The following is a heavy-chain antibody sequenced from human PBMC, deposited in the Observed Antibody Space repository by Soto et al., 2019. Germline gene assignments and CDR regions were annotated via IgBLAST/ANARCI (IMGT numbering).Heavy chain of an antibody. Sequence: QLQLQESGPGLVKPSETLSLTCTVSGGSISSSSYYWGWIRQPPGKGLEWIGSIYYSGSTYYNPSLKSRVTISVDTSKNQFSLKLSSVTAADTAVYYCASQVLTIFGVPDAFDIWGQGTMVTVSS. CDR2: IYYSGST. CDR3: ASQVLTIFGVPDAFDI. J-gene: IGHJ3*02. CDR1: GGSISSSSYY. D-gene: IGHD3-3*01. V-gene: IGHV4-39*01.